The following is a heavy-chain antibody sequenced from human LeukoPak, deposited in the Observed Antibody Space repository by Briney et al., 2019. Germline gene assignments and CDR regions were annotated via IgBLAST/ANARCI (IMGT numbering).Heavy chain of an antibody. J-gene: IGHJ5*02. V-gene: IGHV3-23*01. CDR1: GFTFSSDA. CDR2: ICGSGGST. D-gene: IGHD5-18*01. Sequence: GGSLRLSCAASGFTFSSDAMSWVRQAPGKGLEWVSAICGSGGSTYYADSVKGRFTISRDNSKNTMYLQMNSLRAEDTAVYYCAKDKYSPNINNWFDPWGQGTLVTVSS. CDR3: AKDKYSPNINNWFDP.